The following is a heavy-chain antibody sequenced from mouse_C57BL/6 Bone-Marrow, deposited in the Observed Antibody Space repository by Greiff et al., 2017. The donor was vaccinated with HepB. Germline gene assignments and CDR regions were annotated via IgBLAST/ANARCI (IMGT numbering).Heavy chain of an antibody. CDR3: AREGLGLYYDYERFAY. CDR2: IYPGDGDT. J-gene: IGHJ3*01. CDR1: GYAFSSSW. V-gene: IGHV1-82*01. D-gene: IGHD2-4*01. Sequence: QVQLQQSGPELVKPGASVKISCKASGYAFSSSWMNWVKQRPGKGLEWIGRIYPGDGDTNYNGKFKGKATLTADKSSSTAYMQLSSLKSEDSAVYFCAREGLGLYYDYERFAYWGKGTLVTVSA.